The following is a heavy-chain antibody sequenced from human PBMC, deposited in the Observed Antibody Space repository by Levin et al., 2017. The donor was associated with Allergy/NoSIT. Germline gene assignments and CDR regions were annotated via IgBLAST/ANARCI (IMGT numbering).Heavy chain of an antibody. V-gene: IGHV3-30*18. CDR2: ISYDESDK. D-gene: IGHD6-13*01. J-gene: IGHJ4*02. Sequence: GGSLRLSCAASGFRFRSFGMHWVRQAPGKGLEWVAVISYDESDKFYADSVKGRFTISRDNTKNTLYLQMNSLRSEDAAVYYCAKDVVFGTSSWSLDFWGQGTLVTVSS. CDR1: GFRFRSFG. CDR3: AKDVVFGTSSWSLDF.